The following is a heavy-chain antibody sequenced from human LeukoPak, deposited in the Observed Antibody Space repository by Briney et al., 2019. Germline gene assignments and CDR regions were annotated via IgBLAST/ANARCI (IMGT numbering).Heavy chain of an antibody. D-gene: IGHD5-12*01. CDR1: GLTFSSSW. J-gene: IGHJ4*02. CDR3: AREALGYRGYDPDYFAA. V-gene: IGHV3-7*01. CDR2: INPDGNKK. Sequence: GGSLRLSCAVSGLTFSSSWMDWVRQAPGKGLEWVATINPDGNKKYSADSVKGRFTISRDNSKTTLYLQMNNLRPEDTALYYCAREALGYRGYDPDYFAAWGQGTLVIVSS.